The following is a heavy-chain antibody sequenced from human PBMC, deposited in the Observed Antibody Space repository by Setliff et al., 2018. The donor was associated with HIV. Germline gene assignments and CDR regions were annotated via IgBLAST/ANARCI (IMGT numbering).Heavy chain of an antibody. Sequence: NPSETLSLTCTVSGGSISSGTYYWSWVRPPAGKGLRWIGRINTSGRTNYNPSLKSRVTISIATSKNQFSLKLSSVTAADTAVYYCARENGRTIFYSYYGLDVWGQGTTVTVSS. CDR3: ARENGRTIFYSYYGLDV. CDR2: INTSGRT. D-gene: IGHD3-3*01. V-gene: IGHV4-61*02. J-gene: IGHJ6*02. CDR1: GGSISSGTYY.